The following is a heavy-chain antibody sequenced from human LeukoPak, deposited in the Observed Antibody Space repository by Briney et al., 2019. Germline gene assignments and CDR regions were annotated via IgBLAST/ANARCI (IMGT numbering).Heavy chain of an antibody. J-gene: IGHJ4*02. CDR2: ISSNGGST. CDR3: ARVGGWLEFDY. V-gene: IGHV3-64*01. D-gene: IGHD5-12*01. CDR1: GFTFSSYD. Sequence: GGSLRLSCAASGFTFSSYDTSWVRQAPGKGLEYVSAISSNGGSTYYANSVKGRFTISRDNSKNTLYLQMGSLRAEDMAVYYCARVGGWLEFDYWGQGTLVTVSS.